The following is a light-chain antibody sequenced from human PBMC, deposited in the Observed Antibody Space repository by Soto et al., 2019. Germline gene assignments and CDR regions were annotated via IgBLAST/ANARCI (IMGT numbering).Light chain of an antibody. CDR2: KAS. J-gene: IGKJ1*01. V-gene: IGKV1-5*03. CDR1: QTISSW. Sequence: DIQMTQSPSALSASVGDRVTITCRVSQTISSWLAWYQQKPGKAPKLLIYKASTLKSGVPSRFSGSGSGTEFTLTISSLQPDDFATYYCQHYNSYSEAFGQGTKVDNK. CDR3: QHYNSYSEA.